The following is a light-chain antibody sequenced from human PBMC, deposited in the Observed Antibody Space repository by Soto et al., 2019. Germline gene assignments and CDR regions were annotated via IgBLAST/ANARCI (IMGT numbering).Light chain of an antibody. CDR2: KAS. CDR3: QQYNSPWT. Sequence: DIQMTQSPSTLSASVGDRVTITCRASQSISSWLAWYQQKPGKAPKLLIYKASSLESGVPSRFSGSGSGTEFTLTISSLQPDDFATYYCQQYNSPWTFGQGTKVDI. CDR1: QSISSW. V-gene: IGKV1-5*03. J-gene: IGKJ1*01.